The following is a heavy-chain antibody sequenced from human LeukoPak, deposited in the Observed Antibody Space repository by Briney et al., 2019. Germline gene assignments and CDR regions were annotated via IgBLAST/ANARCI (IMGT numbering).Heavy chain of an antibody. CDR3: AKDMGRRIFGVAYDAFHI. V-gene: IGHV3-30*02. CDR1: GFIFNTYD. CDR2: MRNDGSQI. Sequence: GGSLRLSCAASGFIFNTYDMHWVRQAPGKGLEWVASMRNDGSQIYHADSVKGRFTISRDNSKNTLYLQMNSLRVEDTAIYYCAKDMGRRIFGVAYDAFHIWGQGTMVTVSS. J-gene: IGHJ3*02. D-gene: IGHD3-3*01.